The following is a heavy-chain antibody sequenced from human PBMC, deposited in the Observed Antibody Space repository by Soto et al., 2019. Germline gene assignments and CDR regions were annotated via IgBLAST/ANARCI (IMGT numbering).Heavy chain of an antibody. CDR2: ISYDGSNK. J-gene: IGHJ6*02. CDR1: GFTFSSYA. D-gene: IGHD6-13*01. Sequence: GGSLRLSCAASGFTFSSYAMHWVRQAPGKGLEWVAVISYDGSNKYYADSVKGRFTISRDNSKNTLYLQMNSLRAEDTAVYYCARSSRIAAAGTPMNLYYYYGMDVWGQGTTVTVS. V-gene: IGHV3-30-3*01. CDR3: ARSSRIAAAGTPMNLYYYYGMDV.